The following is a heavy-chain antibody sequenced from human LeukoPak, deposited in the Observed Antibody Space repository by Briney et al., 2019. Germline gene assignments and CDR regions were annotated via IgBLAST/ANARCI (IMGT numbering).Heavy chain of an antibody. Sequence: GGSLRLSCAASGFTFSSYAMSWVRQAPGKGLEWVSTISGSSGSTYYAGSVKGRFTISRDNAKNSLYLQMNSLRAEDTAVYYCARDYYYVSGSFDAFDIWGQGTMVTVSS. CDR3: ARDYYYVSGSFDAFDI. D-gene: IGHD3-10*01. V-gene: IGHV3-23*01. CDR1: GFTFSSYA. CDR2: ISGSSGST. J-gene: IGHJ3*02.